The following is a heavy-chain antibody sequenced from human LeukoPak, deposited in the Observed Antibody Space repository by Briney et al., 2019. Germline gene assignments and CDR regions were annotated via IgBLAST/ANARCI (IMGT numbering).Heavy chain of an antibody. CDR3: AKCQHFGSYGDADY. D-gene: IGHD4-17*01. CDR2: TSGSGGST. V-gene: IGHV3-23*01. Sequence: GGSLRLSCAASGFTFSSYAMSWVPQAPGKGLEWVSATSGSGGSTYYADSVKGRFTISRDNSKNTLYLQMHSLRAEDTAVYYCAKCQHFGSYGDADYWGQGTLVTVSS. J-gene: IGHJ4*02. CDR1: GFTFSSYA.